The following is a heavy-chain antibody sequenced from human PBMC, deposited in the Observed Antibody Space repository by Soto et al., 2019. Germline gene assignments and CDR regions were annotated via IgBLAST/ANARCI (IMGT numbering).Heavy chain of an antibody. J-gene: IGHJ4*02. CDR3: ARVYCSGGGCYGIDY. CDR2: INPSGGST. V-gene: IGHV1-46*01. CDR1: GYTFTSYY. Sequence: QVQLVQYGAEVKKPGASVKVSCKASGYTFTSYYMHWVRQAPGQGLEWMGIINPSGGSTSYAQKFQGRVTMTRDTSTSTVYMELSSLRSEDTAVYYCARVYCSGGGCYGIDYWGQGTLVTVSS. D-gene: IGHD2-15*01.